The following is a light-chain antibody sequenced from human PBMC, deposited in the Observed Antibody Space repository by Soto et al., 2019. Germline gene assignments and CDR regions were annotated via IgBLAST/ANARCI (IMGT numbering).Light chain of an antibody. V-gene: IGLV2-14*01. CDR1: SSDVGGYNY. CDR2: EVN. Sequence: ALTQPASVSGSPGQSITISCIGTSSDVGGYNYVSWYQQHPGKAPKLMIYEVNNRPSGVSNRFSGSKSGNTASLTISGLQAEDEADYYCSSYTTSSTWVFGGGTKLTVL. CDR3: SSYTTSSTWV. J-gene: IGLJ3*02.